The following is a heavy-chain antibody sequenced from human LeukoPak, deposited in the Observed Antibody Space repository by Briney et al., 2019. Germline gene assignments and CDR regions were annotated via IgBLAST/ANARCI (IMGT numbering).Heavy chain of an antibody. Sequence: SETLSLTCAVSGGSITTRTNYWGWIRQPPGKTLGWIGTIYYTGNTYYNPSLKSQLTISIDTSRNQFSLRLTSVTAADTALYFCARGVAGLNTKPGGWEYWGPRTLVTVSS. J-gene: IGHJ4*02. CDR2: IYYTGNT. D-gene: IGHD6-19*01. CDR3: ARGVAGLNTKPGGWEY. V-gene: IGHV4-39*07. CDR1: GGSITTRTNY.